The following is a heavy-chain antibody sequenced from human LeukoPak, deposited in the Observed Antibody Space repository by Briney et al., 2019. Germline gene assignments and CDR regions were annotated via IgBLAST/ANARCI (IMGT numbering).Heavy chain of an antibody. Sequence: GGSLRLSCAASGFTFSDYDMSWIRQAPGKGLEWVSYISSSGSTIYYADSVKGRFTISRDNAKNSLYLQMNSLRAEDTAVYYCARDKDYILWFDPWGQGTLVTVSS. CDR2: ISSSGSTI. CDR3: ARDKDYILWFDP. V-gene: IGHV3-11*01. CDR1: GFTFSDYD. D-gene: IGHD4-11*01. J-gene: IGHJ5*02.